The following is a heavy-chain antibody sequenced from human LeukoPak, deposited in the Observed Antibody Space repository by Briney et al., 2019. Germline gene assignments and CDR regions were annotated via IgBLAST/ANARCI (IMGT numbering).Heavy chain of an antibody. CDR2: IYTSGST. V-gene: IGHV4-61*02. CDR1: GNSISSGDNY. D-gene: IGHD3-10*01. J-gene: IGHJ5*02. CDR3: ARVPDGSGSQNWFDP. Sequence: KPSQTLSLTCTVSGNSISSGDNYWSWIRQPAGKGLEWIGRIYTSGSTNYNPSLKSRVTISVDTSKNQFSLKLSSVTAADTAVYYCARVPDGSGSQNWFDPWGRGTLVTVSS.